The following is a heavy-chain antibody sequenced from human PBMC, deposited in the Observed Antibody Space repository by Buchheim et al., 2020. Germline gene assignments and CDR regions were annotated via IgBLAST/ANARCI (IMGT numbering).Heavy chain of an antibody. V-gene: IGHV3-23*01. D-gene: IGHD5-24*01. CDR2: ISGSGGST. J-gene: IGHJ4*02. CDR1: RFTFSSYA. Sequence: EVQLLESGGGLVQPGGSLRLSCAASRFTFSSYAMSWVRQAPGRGLEWVSAISGSGGSTYYADPVKGRFTISSVNSKNRLYLQMNSLRAEDTAVYYCAKDLPKDGWLQFYFEYWGQGTL. CDR3: AKDLPKDGWLQFYFEY.